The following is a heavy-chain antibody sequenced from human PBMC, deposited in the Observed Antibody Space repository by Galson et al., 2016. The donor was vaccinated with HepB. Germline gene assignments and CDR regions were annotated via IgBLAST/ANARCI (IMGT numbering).Heavy chain of an antibody. D-gene: IGHD3-22*01. Sequence: QSGAEVKKPGESLKVSCKGSGYRFNNYWIAWVRQMPGRGLEWMGITYPDDSDARYRPSFQGQVPISADKSISTAYLQLSSLKASDTAMYYFARPSYSFDSSGLSFYYFDYWGQGTLVTVSS. CDR3: ARPSYSFDSSGLSFYYFDY. CDR2: TYPDDSDA. CDR1: GYRFNNYW. V-gene: IGHV5-51*01. J-gene: IGHJ4*02.